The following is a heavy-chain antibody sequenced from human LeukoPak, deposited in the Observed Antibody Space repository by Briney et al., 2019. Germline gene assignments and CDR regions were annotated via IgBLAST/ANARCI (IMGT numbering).Heavy chain of an antibody. CDR1: GFTFNNYG. V-gene: IGHV3-9*01. CDR2: ITYNGGRT. J-gene: IGHJ4*02. D-gene: IGHD4-11*01. Sequence: GGSLRLSCAASGFTFNNYGMHWVRLAPGKGLEWVSGITYNGGRTYYADSVKGRFTISRDNAKNSLYLQMSSLRPEDTALYYCPKDGWLGNSDLHGDFDNWGQGTLVSVSS. CDR3: PKDGWLGNSDLHGDFDN.